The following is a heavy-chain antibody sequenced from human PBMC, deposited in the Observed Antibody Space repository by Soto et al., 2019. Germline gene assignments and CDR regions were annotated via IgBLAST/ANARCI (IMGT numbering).Heavy chain of an antibody. CDR1: GFTFSTYS. V-gene: IGHV3-21*01. CDR3: AREYTAWPLAYGLDV. D-gene: IGHD2-2*02. Sequence: GGSLRLSCVGSGFTFSTYSINWVRHAPGKGLEWVSSISSRSDIYYADSVKGRFTISRDNAKNSVSLQMNSLRAEDTAVYYCAREYTAWPLAYGLDVWGQGTTVTVSS. CDR2: ISSRSDI. J-gene: IGHJ6*02.